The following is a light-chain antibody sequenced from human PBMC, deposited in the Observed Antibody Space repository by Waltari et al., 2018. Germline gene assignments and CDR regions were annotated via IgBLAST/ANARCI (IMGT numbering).Light chain of an antibody. J-gene: IGLJ2*01. V-gene: IGLV1-40*01. CDR3: QSYDNSLSGVV. CDR2: TNN. Sequence: YQQLPETAPKLPIYTNNQRPSGVPDRFSGSKSGTSASLAITGLQAEDEAHYHCQSYDNSLSGVVFGGGTKLTVL.